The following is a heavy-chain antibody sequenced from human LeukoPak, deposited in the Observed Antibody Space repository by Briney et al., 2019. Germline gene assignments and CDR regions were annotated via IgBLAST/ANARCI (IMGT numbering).Heavy chain of an antibody. V-gene: IGHV3-30*18. D-gene: IGHD3-10*01. CDR2: ISHDGSNK. CDR1: GFSFSTYG. J-gene: IGHJ4*02. Sequence: GSLRLSCAASGFSFSTYGMHWVRQAPGKGLERVAVISHDGSNKYYADSVKGRFSISRDNFKNTLYLQMNSLRAEDTAVYYCAKGILVRGVLSPSVDYWGQGTLVTVSS. CDR3: AKGILVRGVLSPSVDY.